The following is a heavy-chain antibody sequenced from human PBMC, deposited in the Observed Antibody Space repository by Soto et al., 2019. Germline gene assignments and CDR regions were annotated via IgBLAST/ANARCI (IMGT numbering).Heavy chain of an antibody. J-gene: IGHJ4*02. CDR1: GGSISSGGYY. V-gene: IGHV4-31*03. CDR3: SSEEPGGFRFDY. D-gene: IGHD2-15*01. CDR2: IYYSGST. Sequence: SETLSLTCTVSGGSISSGGYYWSWIRQHPGKGLEWIGYIYYSGSTYYNPSLKSRVTISVDTSKNQFSLRLTSVTAADTAVYFCSSEEPGGFRFDYWGQGILVTVSS.